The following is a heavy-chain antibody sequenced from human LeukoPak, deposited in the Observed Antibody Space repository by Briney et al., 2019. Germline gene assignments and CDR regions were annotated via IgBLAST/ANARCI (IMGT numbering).Heavy chain of an antibody. J-gene: IGHJ4*02. CDR1: GYTFTSSY. V-gene: IGHV1-46*01. CDR3: ARYYYDSSGYSSAVD. Sequence: GSVKVSCQASGYTFTSSYMHWVRQAPGQGREWMGIINPSGGSTNYAQKFQGRVTMTRYTSTNTVYMELSSLRSEDTAMYHYARYYYDSSGYSSAVDWGQGTLVTVSS. CDR2: INPSGGST. D-gene: IGHD3-22*01.